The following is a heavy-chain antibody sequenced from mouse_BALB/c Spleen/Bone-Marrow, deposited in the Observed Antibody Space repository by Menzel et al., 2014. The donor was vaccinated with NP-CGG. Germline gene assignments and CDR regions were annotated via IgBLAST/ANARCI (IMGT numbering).Heavy chain of an antibody. Sequence: QVQLKESGPGLVAPSQSLSITCTVSGFSLTTYDISWIRQPPGKGLEWLGVIWTGGGTNYNSALMSRLSISKDNSKSQVFLKMNSLQTDDTAIYYCVRNGRKEDWSAYWGQGTLVTVSA. CDR1: GFSLTTYD. D-gene: IGHD4-1*01. CDR2: IWTGGGT. J-gene: IGHJ3*01. CDR3: VRNGRKEDWSAY. V-gene: IGHV2-9-2*01.